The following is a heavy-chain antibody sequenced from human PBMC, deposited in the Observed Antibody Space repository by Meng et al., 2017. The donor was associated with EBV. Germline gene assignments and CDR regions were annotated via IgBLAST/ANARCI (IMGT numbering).Heavy chain of an antibody. J-gene: IGHJ5*02. CDR3: ARPFPSWQSPRLDPFGA. V-gene: IGHV4-39*01. D-gene: IGHD6-19*01. CDR2: VHYTGST. Sequence: QLQLRESGPGQVXXXXXLXLTXPXPGDSISSFYYWGWIRQPPGRGLEWIGSVHYTGSTYYSPSLKSRVTVSVDTSKNQFSLRLTSVTAADTAVYYCARPFPSWQSPRLDPFGAWGQGTLVTVSS. CDR1: GDSISSFYY.